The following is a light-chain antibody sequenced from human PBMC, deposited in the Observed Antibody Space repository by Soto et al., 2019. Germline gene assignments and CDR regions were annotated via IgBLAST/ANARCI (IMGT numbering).Light chain of an antibody. CDR2: VAS. V-gene: IGKV3-20*01. J-gene: IGKJ2*01. Sequence: EIVLTQSPGTLSLSPGERATLSCRASQSISSTYLAWYQQKPGQAPRLLIYVASSRATGIPDRFSGSGSGTDFTLTIRRLEPEDFAVYYCQQYGSSPRTCGQGTKLEIK. CDR1: QSISSTY. CDR3: QQYGSSPRT.